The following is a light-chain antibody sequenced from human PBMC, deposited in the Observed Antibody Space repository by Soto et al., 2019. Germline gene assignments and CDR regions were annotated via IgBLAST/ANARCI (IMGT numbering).Light chain of an antibody. J-gene: IGLJ3*02. CDR1: SSNIGAGFE. CDR2: ANT. CDR3: QSFDNNLNGWL. Sequence: QSVLTQPPSVSGAPGQRVTISCTGSSSNIGAGFEIHWYQELPGTAPKLRIYANTNRPSGVPDRFSGSKSGTSASLAITGLQAEDEAAYYRQSFDNNLNGWLFGGGNQVPVL. V-gene: IGLV1-40*01.